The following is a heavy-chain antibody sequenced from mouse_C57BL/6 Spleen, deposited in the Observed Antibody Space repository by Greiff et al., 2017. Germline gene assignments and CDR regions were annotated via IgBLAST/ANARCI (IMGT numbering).Heavy chain of an antibody. CDR3: AREGNYVRYFDY. CDR1: GYAFSSSW. D-gene: IGHD2-1*01. V-gene: IGHV1-82*01. J-gene: IGHJ2*01. CDR2: IYPGDGDT. Sequence: QVQLKQSGPELVKPGASVKISCKASGYAFSSSWMNWVKQRPGKGLEWIGRIYPGDGDTNYNGKFKGKATLTADKSSSTAYMQLSSLTSEDSAVYFCAREGNYVRYFDYWGQGTTLTVSS.